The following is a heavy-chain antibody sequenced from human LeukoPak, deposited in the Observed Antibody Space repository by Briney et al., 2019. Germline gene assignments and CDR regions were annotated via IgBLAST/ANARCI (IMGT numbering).Heavy chain of an antibody. V-gene: IGHV3-7*01. D-gene: IGHD1-26*01. J-gene: IGHJ4*02. Sequence: GGSLRLSCTASGFTFSNFWMGWVRQAPGKGLEWVANIKQDETEKFYLGSVKGRFTISRDNAKNSLYLQMNSLRDEDTAVYYCARDPEAGGFDYWGQGTLVTVSS. CDR3: ARDPEAGGFDY. CDR1: GFTFSNFW. CDR2: IKQDETEK.